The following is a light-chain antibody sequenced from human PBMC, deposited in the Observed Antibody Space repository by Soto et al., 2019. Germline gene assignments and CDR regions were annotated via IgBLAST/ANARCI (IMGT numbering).Light chain of an antibody. J-gene: IGLJ1*01. CDR1: SSDVGGYDY. Sequence: QSALTQPASVSGSPGQSITISCTGTSSDVGGYDYVSWYQQHPGKAPKLMIYDVTNRPSGDSNRFSGSKSGNTASLTISGLQAEDEADYYCISYASINTYVFGTGTKLTVL. CDR2: DVT. CDR3: ISYASINTYV. V-gene: IGLV2-14*01.